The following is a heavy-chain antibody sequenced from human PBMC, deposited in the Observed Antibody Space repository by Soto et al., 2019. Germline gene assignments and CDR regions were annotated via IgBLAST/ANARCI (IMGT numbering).Heavy chain of an antibody. V-gene: IGHV3-48*03. CDR2: IGGSGGTK. CDR1: GFTFSSYE. Sequence: EEQLVESGGGLVQPGGSLRLSCAASGFTFSSYEMNWVRQAPGMGLEWISYIGGSGGTKYSADSVKGRFTISRDNAQNSLYRQMNSLRAEDMAVYYCARDRGGDVGQFLFPDGFDLWGQGTMVTVSS. J-gene: IGHJ3*01. CDR3: ARDRGGDVGQFLFPDGFDL. D-gene: IGHD3-10*01.